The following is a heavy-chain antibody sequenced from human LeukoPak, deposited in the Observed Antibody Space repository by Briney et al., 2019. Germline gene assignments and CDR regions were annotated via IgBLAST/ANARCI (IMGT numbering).Heavy chain of an antibody. J-gene: IGHJ6*03. CDR2: MNWNGGYI. Sequence: GGSLRLSCAASGFTFDDYTMNWVRQSPEKGLEWVSVMNWNGGYIGYADSVKGRFTISRDNAKNSLYLALNSLRAEDTALYYCVRGSYYDSFYYSYMDVWGKGTTVTVSS. CDR1: GFTFDDYT. CDR3: VRGSYYDSFYYSYMDV. V-gene: IGHV3-20*04. D-gene: IGHD3-9*01.